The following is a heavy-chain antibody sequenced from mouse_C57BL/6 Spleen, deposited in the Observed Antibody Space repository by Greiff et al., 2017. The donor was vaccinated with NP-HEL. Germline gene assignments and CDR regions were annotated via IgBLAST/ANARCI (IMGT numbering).Heavy chain of an antibody. D-gene: IGHD2-1*01. CDR1: GYTFTSYW. Sequence: QVQLQQPGAELVKPGASVKMSCKASGYTFTSYWITWVKQRPGQGLEWIGDIYPGSGSTNYNEKFKSKATLTVDTSSSTAYMQLSSLTSEDSAVYYCARPIYYGNSEEFAYWGQGTLVTVSA. CDR3: ARPIYYGNSEEFAY. V-gene: IGHV1-55*01. CDR2: IYPGSGST. J-gene: IGHJ3*01.